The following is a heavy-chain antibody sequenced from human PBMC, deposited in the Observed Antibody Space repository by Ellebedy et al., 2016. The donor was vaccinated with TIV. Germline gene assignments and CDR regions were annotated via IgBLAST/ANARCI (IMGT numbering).Heavy chain of an antibody. V-gene: IGHV3-30*18. CDR2: ISYDGTDK. CDR3: TKDKGTGGSCHDY. J-gene: IGHJ4*02. CDR1: GFTFSSYG. Sequence: GEPLKISCVASGFTFSSYGMHWVRQAPGKGPEWVAIISYDGTDKDYADSVKGRFTISRDNSKNTLYLQMNSLRAEDSAVYYCTKDKGTGGSCHDYWGQGTLVTVSS. D-gene: IGHD2-15*01.